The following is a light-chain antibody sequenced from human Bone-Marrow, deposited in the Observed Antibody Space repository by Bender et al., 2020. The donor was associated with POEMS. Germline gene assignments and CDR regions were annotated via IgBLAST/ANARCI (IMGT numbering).Light chain of an antibody. CDR3: CSSAPGTALWV. J-gene: IGLJ3*02. CDR2: EVT. V-gene: IGLV2-23*02. CDR1: SSDVGSYDL. Sequence: QSALTQPASVSGSPGQSITISCAGTSSDVGSYDLVSWYQQHPGKAPKLMIYEVTKRPSGVPDRFSGSKSGNTASLTISGLQAEDEADYYCCSSAPGTALWVFGGGTKVTVL.